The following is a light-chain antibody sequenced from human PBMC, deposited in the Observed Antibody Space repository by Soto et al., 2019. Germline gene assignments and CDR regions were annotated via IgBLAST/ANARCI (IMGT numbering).Light chain of an antibody. CDR1: SSDVGGYSY. CDR3: SSYTSSSTLVI. J-gene: IGLJ2*01. CDR2: DVS. Sequence: QSALTQPASVSGSPGQSITISCTGTSSDVGGYSYVSWYQQHPGKAPKLMIYDVSNRPSGVSIRFSGSKSGNTASLTISGLQAEDEADYYCSSYTSSSTLVIFGGGTKLTVL. V-gene: IGLV2-14*01.